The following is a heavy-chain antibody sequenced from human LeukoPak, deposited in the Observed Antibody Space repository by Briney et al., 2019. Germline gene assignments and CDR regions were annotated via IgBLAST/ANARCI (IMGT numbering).Heavy chain of an antibody. J-gene: IGHJ4*02. CDR1: GFIFSSYG. V-gene: IGHV3-33*01. CDR2: IWPDGTNK. Sequence: PGRSLRLSCAASGFIFSSYGMHWVRQGPGKGLEWVAFIWPDGTNKYYRDSVKGRFTISRDNSKNTLYLQMNSLRAEDTAVYYCASQAFWGQGTLVTVSS. CDR3: ASQAF.